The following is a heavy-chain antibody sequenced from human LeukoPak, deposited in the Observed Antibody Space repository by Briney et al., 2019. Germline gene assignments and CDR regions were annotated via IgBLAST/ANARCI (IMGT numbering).Heavy chain of an antibody. CDR3: AKVGKSDRNNFFTTKEKQLDY. D-gene: IGHD1/OR15-1a*01. CDR1: GFTFSSYE. J-gene: IGHJ4*02. V-gene: IGHV3-48*03. CDR2: ISSSGSTI. Sequence: GGSLRLSCAASGFTFSSYEMNWVRQAPGKGLDWVSYISSSGSTIYYADSVKGRFTISRDNAKNSLYLQMNSLRAEDTAVYYCAKVGKSDRNNFFTTKEKQLDYWGQGTLLTVSS.